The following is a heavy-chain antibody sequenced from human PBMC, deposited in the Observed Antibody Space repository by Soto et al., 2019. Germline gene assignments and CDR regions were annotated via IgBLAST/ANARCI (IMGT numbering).Heavy chain of an antibody. J-gene: IGHJ4*02. D-gene: IGHD3-3*01. V-gene: IGHV1-3*01. CDR2: INAGNGNK. CDR3: AREDYDFWSCNQPFDY. CDR1: GYTFTSYA. Sequence: QVQLVQSGAEVKKPGASVKVSCKASGYTFTSYAMHWVRQAPGQRLEWMGWINAGNGNKKYSQKFQGRVTITRDTSASTAYMELSSLRSEDTAVYYCAREDYDFWSCNQPFDYWGQGTLVTVSS.